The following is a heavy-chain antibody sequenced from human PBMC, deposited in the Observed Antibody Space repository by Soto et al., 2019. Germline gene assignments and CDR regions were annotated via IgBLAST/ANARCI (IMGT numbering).Heavy chain of an antibody. CDR3: ARDTYYYDSSGYYLDAFDI. CDR2: ISAYNGNT. V-gene: IGHV1-18*01. CDR1: GYTFTSYV. Sequence: ASVKVSCKASGYTFTSYVISWVRQAPGQGLEWMGWISAYNGNTNYAQKLQGRVTMTTDTSTSTAYMELRSLRSDDTAVYYCARDTYYYDSSGYYLDAFDIWGQGTMVTVSS. J-gene: IGHJ3*02. D-gene: IGHD3-22*01.